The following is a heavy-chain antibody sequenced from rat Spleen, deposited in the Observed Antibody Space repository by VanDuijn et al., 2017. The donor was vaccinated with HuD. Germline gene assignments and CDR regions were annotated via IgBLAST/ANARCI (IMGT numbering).Heavy chain of an antibody. D-gene: IGHD1-2*01. J-gene: IGHJ3*01. CDR1: GFTYSNYV. V-gene: IGHV5-20*01. CDR2: INYDVSST. Sequence: EVQLVESGGGLVQPGRSLKLSCAASGFTYSNYVMAWFRQAPTKGLERVAFINYDVSSTFYRDSVKGRFTISRDNAKSTLYLQMDSLRSEDTATYYCTTDNYSSYIPGWFAYWGQGTLVTVSS. CDR3: TTDNYSSYIPGWFAY.